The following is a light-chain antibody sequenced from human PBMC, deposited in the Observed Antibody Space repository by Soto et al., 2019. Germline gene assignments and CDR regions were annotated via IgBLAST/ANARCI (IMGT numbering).Light chain of an antibody. J-gene: IGKJ1*01. V-gene: IGKV1-5*03. CDR1: QSISIW. Sequence: DIQMTQSPSALSASIGDRVTITCRASQSISIWLAWYQQKPGKAPKLLIYAASSLESGVPSRFSGSGSGTEFTLTISSLQSEDFAVYYCQQYNNWPTFGQGTKVDIK. CDR2: AAS. CDR3: QQYNNWPT.